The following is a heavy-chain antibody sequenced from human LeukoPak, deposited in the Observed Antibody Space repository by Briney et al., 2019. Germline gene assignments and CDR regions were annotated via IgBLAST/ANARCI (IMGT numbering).Heavy chain of an antibody. CDR1: GGSISSSSYY. CDR2: IYYSGST. CDR3: ARLGFGCSSTSCYVDYYYYYMDV. D-gene: IGHD2-2*01. V-gene: IGHV4-39*01. J-gene: IGHJ6*03. Sequence: PSETLSLTCTVSGGSISSSSYYWGWIRQLPGKGLEWIGSIYYSGSTYYNPSLKSRVTISVDTSKNQFSLKLSSVTAADTAVYYCARLGFGCSSTSCYVDYYYYYMDVWGKGTTVTVSS.